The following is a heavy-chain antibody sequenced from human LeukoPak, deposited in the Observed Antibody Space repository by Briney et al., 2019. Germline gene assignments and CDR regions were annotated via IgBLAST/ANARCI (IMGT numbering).Heavy chain of an antibody. CDR3: ARGRSYGFDFDS. J-gene: IGHJ4*02. CDR2: KYYSGST. V-gene: IGHV4-61*01. Sequence: SETLSLTCDVSGVSINACCYYWTWIRQPPGKGLEWIGYKYYSGSTRDNSSLRSRLTISLDTSKNQFSLRLTFVTAADTAVYYCARGRSYGFDFDSWGPGTLVIVSS. D-gene: IGHD5-18*01. CDR1: GVSINACCYY.